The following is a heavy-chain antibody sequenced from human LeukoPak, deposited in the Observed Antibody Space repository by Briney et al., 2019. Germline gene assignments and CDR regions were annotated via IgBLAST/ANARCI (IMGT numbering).Heavy chain of an antibody. V-gene: IGHV1-69*13. Sequence: SVKVSCKASGGTFSSYAISWVRQAPGQGLEWMGGIIPIFGTANYAQKFQGRVTMTADESTNTASMELSSLTSEDTAVYYCARDSRTYYYGSGSYYKVGRLDFWGQGTLVTVSS. CDR3: ARDSRTYYYGSGSYYKVGRLDF. CDR1: GGTFSSYA. J-gene: IGHJ4*02. D-gene: IGHD3-10*01. CDR2: IIPIFGTA.